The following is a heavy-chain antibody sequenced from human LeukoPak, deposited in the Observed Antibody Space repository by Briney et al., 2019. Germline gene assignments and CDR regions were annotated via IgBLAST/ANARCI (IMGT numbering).Heavy chain of an antibody. Sequence: ASVKVSCKVSGYTLTELSMHWVRQAPGQGLEWMGWINPNSGGTNYAQKFQGRVTMTRDTSISTAYMELSRLRSDDTAVYYCAVEDIVVVVAASTTAPFDYWGQGTLVTVSS. J-gene: IGHJ4*02. CDR1: GYTLTELS. V-gene: IGHV1-2*02. CDR2: INPNSGGT. CDR3: AVEDIVVVVAASTTAPFDY. D-gene: IGHD2-15*01.